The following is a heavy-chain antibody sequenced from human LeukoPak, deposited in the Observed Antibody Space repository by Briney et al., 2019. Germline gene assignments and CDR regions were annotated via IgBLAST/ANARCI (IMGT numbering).Heavy chain of an antibody. J-gene: IGHJ4*02. CDR3: ARYDSSGYYFDY. D-gene: IGHD3-22*01. CDR1: GGSISSGGYS. Sequence: SETLSLTCAVSGGSISSGGYSWSWIRQPPGKGLEWIGYIYHSGSTYYNPSLKSRVTISVDRSKNQSSLKLSSVTAADTAVYYCARYDSSGYYFDYWGQGTLVTVSS. CDR2: IYHSGST. V-gene: IGHV4-30-2*01.